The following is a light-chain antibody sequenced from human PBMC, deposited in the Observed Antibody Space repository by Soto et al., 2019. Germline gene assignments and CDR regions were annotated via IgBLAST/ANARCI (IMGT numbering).Light chain of an antibody. Sequence: QSVLTQPPSVSAAPGQKVTISCSGSSSNIGNNYVSWYQQLPGTAPKLLIYDNNKRPSGIPDRFSGSKSGNTASLTVSGLQAEDEADYYCSSYTGGNPSYVFGTGTKLTVL. J-gene: IGLJ1*01. V-gene: IGLV1-51*01. CDR3: SSYTGGNPSYV. CDR1: SSNIGNNY. CDR2: DNN.